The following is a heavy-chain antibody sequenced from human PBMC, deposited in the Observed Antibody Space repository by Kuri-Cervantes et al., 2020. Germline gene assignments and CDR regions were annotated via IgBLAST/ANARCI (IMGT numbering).Heavy chain of an antibody. CDR2: IDWDDDK. D-gene: IGHD1-26*01. CDR3: ARLGNGNYYGAFDI. J-gene: IGHJ3*02. V-gene: IGHV2-70D*14. CDR1: GFSLSTSGVR. Sequence: SGPTLVKPTQTLTLTCTFSGFSLSTSGVRVSWIRQPPGKALEWLARIDWDDDKFYSTSLKTRLTISKDTSKNQVVLTMTNMDPVDTATYYCARLGNGNYYGAFDIWGQGTMVTVSS.